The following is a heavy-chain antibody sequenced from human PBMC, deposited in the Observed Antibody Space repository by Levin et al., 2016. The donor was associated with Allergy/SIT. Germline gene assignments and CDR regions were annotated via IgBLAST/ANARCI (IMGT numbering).Heavy chain of an antibody. D-gene: IGHD3-9*01. Sequence: WIRQPPGKGLEWIGYIYYSGNTDYNPSLKSRVTMSVDTSKNQFSLNLSSVTAADTAVYYCAREVGDILTGYYGRGEVGFDPWGQGTLVTVSS. CDR3: AREVGDILTGYYGRGEVGFDP. J-gene: IGHJ5*02. CDR2: IYYSGNT. V-gene: IGHV4-59*01.